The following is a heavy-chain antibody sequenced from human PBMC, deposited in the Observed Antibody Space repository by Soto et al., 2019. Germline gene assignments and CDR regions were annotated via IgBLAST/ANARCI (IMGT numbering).Heavy chain of an antibody. CDR2: INAGNGNT. D-gene: IGHD4-4*01. CDR1: GYTFTSYA. Sequence: ASVKVSFKASGYTFTSYAMHWVRQAPGQRLEWMGWINAGNGNTKYSQKFQGRVTITRDTSASTAYMELSSLRSEDTAVYYCARDPTSNLYYYYYMDVWGKGTTVTVSS. V-gene: IGHV1-3*01. J-gene: IGHJ6*03. CDR3: ARDPTSNLYYYYYMDV.